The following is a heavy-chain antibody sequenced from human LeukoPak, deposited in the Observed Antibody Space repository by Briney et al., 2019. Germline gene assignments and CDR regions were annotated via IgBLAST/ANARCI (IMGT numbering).Heavy chain of an antibody. D-gene: IGHD3-10*01. V-gene: IGHV3-30*04. CDR3: AREKEYYYGSGTFDY. CDR1: GFILSDYN. Sequence: QSGGSLRLSCAASGFILSDYNMHWVRQAPGKGLEWVAVISYDGSNKYYADSVKGRFTISRDNSKNTLYLQMNSLRAEDTAVYYCAREKEYYYGSGTFDYWGQGTLVTVSS. J-gene: IGHJ4*02. CDR2: ISYDGSNK.